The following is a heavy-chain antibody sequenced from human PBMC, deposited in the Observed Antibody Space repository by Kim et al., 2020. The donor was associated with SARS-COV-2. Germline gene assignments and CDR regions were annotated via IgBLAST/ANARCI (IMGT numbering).Heavy chain of an antibody. D-gene: IGHD2-2*01. CDR3: TTGLKHCSSTGCSNFDY. CDR1: GFTFSNAW. Sequence: GGSLRLSCVASGFTFSNAWMSWVRQAPGKGLEWVGRIKGKTDGATTDHAAPVKGRFTVSGDDSQNTLYLQMNSLQSEDTAVYYCTTGLKHCSSTGCSNFDYWGQGTLVTVSS. V-gene: IGHV3-15*01. J-gene: IGHJ4*02. CDR2: IKGKTDGATT.